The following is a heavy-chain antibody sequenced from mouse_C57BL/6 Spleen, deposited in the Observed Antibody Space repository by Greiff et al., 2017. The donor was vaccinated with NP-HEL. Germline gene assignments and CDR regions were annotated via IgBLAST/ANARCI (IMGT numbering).Heavy chain of an antibody. CDR1: GYTFTSYG. V-gene: IGHV1-81*01. D-gene: IGHD2-5*01. J-gene: IGHJ3*01. CDR3: ARRSYYSNYEAWFAY. CDR2: IYPRSGNT. Sequence: SGAELARPGASVKLSCKASGYTFTSYGISWVKQRTGQGLEWIGEIYPRSGNTYYNEKFKGKATLTADKSSSTAYMELRSLTSEDSAVYFCARRSYYSNYEAWFAYWGQGTLVTVSA.